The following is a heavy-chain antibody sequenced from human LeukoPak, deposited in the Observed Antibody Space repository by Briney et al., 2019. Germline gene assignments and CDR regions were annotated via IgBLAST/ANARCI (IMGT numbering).Heavy chain of an antibody. D-gene: IGHD1-26*01. CDR3: AKAGSHSYFDY. Sequence: GGSLRLSCAASGFTFSKYAMSWVRQAPGKGLEWVSAISGSDGNTFYADSVKGRFTISRDNSKNTLYLQMNSLRADDTAVYYCAKAGSHSYFDYWGQGTLVTVSS. V-gene: IGHV3-23*01. CDR2: ISGSDGNT. CDR1: GFTFSKYA. J-gene: IGHJ4*02.